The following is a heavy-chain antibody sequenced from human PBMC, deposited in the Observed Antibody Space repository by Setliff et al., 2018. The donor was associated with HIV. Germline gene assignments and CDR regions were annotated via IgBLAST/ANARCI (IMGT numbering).Heavy chain of an antibody. CDR3: ARNTLVGATVNYFDY. CDR2: IDHSGGT. Sequence: SETLSLTCAVSGGSISSVNWWTWVRQPPGKGLEWIGEIDHSGGTKYNPSLTGRVTMSVDKSKNQFSLNLNSVTAADTAVYFCARNTLVGATVNYFDYWGQGTLVTVSS. J-gene: IGHJ4*02. D-gene: IGHD1-26*01. V-gene: IGHV4-4*02. CDR1: GGSISSVNW.